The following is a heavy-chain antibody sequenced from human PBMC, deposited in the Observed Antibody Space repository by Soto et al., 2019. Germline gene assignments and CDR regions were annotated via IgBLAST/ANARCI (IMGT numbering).Heavy chain of an antibody. D-gene: IGHD2-2*01. CDR3: AREALVVVPAAIWGMDV. V-gene: IGHV4-34*01. CDR1: GGSFSGYY. CDR2: INHSGST. J-gene: IGHJ6*02. Sequence: QVQLQQWGAGLLKPSETLSLTCAVYGGSFSGYYWSWIRQPPGKGLEWIGEINHSGSTNYNPSLKSRVTISVDTSMNQFSLKLSSVTAADTAVYYCAREALVVVPAAIWGMDVWGQGTTVTVSS.